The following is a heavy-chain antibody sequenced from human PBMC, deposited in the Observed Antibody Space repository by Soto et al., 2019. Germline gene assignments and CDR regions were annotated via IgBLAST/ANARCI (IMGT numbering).Heavy chain of an antibody. J-gene: IGHJ4*02. D-gene: IGHD3-22*01. Sequence: KAGGSLRLSCATSGFSFSSSDMTWVRQAPGKGLEYVSSINYSGRYMFYAGSLRGRFTVSRDNAKNSLYPQMSSLRAEDTAVYYCARKSSSDSTGYDYFDFWGQGTLVTVSS. CDR2: INYSGRYM. V-gene: IGHV3-21*06. CDR1: GFSFSSSD. CDR3: ARKSSSDSTGYDYFDF.